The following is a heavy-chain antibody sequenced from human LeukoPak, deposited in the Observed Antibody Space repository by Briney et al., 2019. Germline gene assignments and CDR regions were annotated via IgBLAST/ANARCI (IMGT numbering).Heavy chain of an antibody. J-gene: IGHJ4*02. Sequence: SQTLSLTCSVSGDSVTGGLYYWSWIRQPAGKGLEWIGHIFSSGSTTYNPSLMSRVTISVDTSNNQFSLKLTSVTAADTAVYYCARLYGGNFDYWGQGTLATVSS. CDR2: IFSSGST. V-gene: IGHV4-61*09. CDR1: GDSVTGGLYY. CDR3: ARLYGGNFDY. D-gene: IGHD1-26*01.